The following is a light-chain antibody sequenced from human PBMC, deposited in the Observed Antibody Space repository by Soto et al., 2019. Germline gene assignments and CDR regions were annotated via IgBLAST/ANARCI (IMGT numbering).Light chain of an antibody. Sequence: QAVVTQPPSASGTPGRRVTISCSGSSSNIGINTVNWYQQLPGTAPKLLIYTNNQRLSGVPDRFSGSKSGTSASLAISGLQSEDEADYYCAAWDDSLNGQVFGGGTKLTVL. CDR2: TNN. CDR1: SSNIGINT. CDR3: AAWDDSLNGQV. J-gene: IGLJ2*01. V-gene: IGLV1-44*01.